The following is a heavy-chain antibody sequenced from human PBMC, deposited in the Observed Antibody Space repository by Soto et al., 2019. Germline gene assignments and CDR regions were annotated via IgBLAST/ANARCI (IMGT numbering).Heavy chain of an antibody. Sequence: QVQLQESGPGLVKPSQTLSLTCTVSGGSISSGGHYWSWIRQHPGKGLEWIGYIYYSGSTYYNPPPKGRVTISVDTSKNQFSLTLSAVTAADTAVDYWARSSTVTTFDYWGKGTLVTVSS. CDR3: ARSSTVTTFDY. D-gene: IGHD4-17*01. CDR2: IYYSGST. V-gene: IGHV4-31*03. CDR1: GGSISSGGHY. J-gene: IGHJ4*02.